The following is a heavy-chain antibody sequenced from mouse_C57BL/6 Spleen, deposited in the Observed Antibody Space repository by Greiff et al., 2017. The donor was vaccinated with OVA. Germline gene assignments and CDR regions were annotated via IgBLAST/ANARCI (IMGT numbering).Heavy chain of an antibody. CDR3: ARSTMVTTETWFAY. J-gene: IGHJ3*01. CDR1: GYTFTSYW. D-gene: IGHD2-2*01. Sequence: QVQLQQPGAELVKPGASVKLSCKASGYTFTSYWMHWVKQRPGQGLEWIGMIHPNSGSTNYNEKFKSKATLTVDKSSSTAYMQLSSLTSEDSAVYYCARSTMVTTETWFAYWGQGTLVTVSA. CDR2: IHPNSGST. V-gene: IGHV1-64*01.